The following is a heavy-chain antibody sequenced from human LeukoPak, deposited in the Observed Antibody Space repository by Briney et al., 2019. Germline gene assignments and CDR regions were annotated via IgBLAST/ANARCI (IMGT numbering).Heavy chain of an antibody. CDR2: INPNSGGT. CDR1: GYTFTGYY. V-gene: IGHV1-2*02. J-gene: IGHJ5*02. CDR3: ARDLYGGTSATFDN. D-gene: IGHD4-23*01. Sequence: ASVKVSCKASGYTFTGYYMHWVRQAPGQGLEWMGWINPNSGGTYSAQKFQGRVSMTSDTSISTAYMELSRLRSDDPAVYYCARDLYGGTSATFDNWGQGTLVTVSS.